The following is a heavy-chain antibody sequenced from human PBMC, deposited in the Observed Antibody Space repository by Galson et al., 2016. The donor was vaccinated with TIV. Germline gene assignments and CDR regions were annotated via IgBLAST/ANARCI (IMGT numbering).Heavy chain of an antibody. Sequence: QSGAEVKKPGESLKISCKDSGYNFRSYWIAWVRQMPGKGFEWLGIIFPNDSDIRYSPYFRGLVTMSADKSTSTASLQCSSLKASDTAMYYCSRMSLLGALDVWGQGTMVIVSS. V-gene: IGHV5-51*03. CDR1: GYNFRSYW. CDR3: SRMSLLGALDV. J-gene: IGHJ3*01. D-gene: IGHD3-16*01. CDR2: IFPNDSDI.